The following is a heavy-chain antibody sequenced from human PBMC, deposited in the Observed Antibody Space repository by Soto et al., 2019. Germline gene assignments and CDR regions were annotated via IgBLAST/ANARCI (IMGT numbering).Heavy chain of an antibody. Sequence: GGSLRLSCSASGFTFSSYAMHWVRQAPGKGLEYVSAISSNGGSTYYADSVKGRFTISRDNSKNTLYLQMSSLRAEDTAVYYCVKDSLTVGIAAAGTLDYWGQGTLVTVSS. CDR3: VKDSLTVGIAAAGTLDY. J-gene: IGHJ4*02. CDR2: ISSNGGST. V-gene: IGHV3-64D*08. D-gene: IGHD6-13*01. CDR1: GFTFSSYA.